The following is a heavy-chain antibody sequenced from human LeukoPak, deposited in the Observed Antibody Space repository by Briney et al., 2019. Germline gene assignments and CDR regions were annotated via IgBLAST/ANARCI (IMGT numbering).Heavy chain of an antibody. CDR2: IYYSGST. V-gene: IGHV4-59*08. Sequence: SETLSLTCTVSGGSISSYYWSWIRQPPGKGLEWIGYIYYSGSTNYNPSLKSRVTISVDTSKNQFSLKLSSVTAADTAVYYCARAPGDFERWFDPWGQGTLVTVSS. D-gene: IGHD3-3*01. CDR1: GGSISSYY. J-gene: IGHJ5*02. CDR3: ARAPGDFERWFDP.